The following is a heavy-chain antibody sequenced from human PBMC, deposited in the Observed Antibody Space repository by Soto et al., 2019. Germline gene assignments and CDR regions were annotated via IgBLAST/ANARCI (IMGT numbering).Heavy chain of an antibody. J-gene: IGHJ6*02. CDR1: GGTFSSYA. CDR2: IIPIFGTA. V-gene: IGHV1-69*13. Sequence: GASVKVSCKASGGTFSSYAISWVRQAPGQGLEWMGGIIPIFGTANYAQKFQGRVTITADESTSTAYMELSSLRSEDTAVYYCARVGTTVTTSVYYYYGMDVWGQGTTVTVSS. D-gene: IGHD4-17*01. CDR3: ARVGTTVTTSVYYYYGMDV.